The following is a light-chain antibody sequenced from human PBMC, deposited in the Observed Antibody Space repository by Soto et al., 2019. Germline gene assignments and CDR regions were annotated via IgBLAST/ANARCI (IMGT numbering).Light chain of an antibody. CDR1: SSDVGSYDF. CDR2: EVT. J-gene: IGLJ1*01. V-gene: IGLV2-23*02. Sequence: VLTHPASVSGAPGQSITISCTGSSSDVGSYDFVSWYQQQPGKAPQLMIYEVTKRPSGVSNRFSGSKSGNTASLTISGLQAEDETDYYCCSYAGSSTYVFGTGTKVTVL. CDR3: CSYAGSSTYV.